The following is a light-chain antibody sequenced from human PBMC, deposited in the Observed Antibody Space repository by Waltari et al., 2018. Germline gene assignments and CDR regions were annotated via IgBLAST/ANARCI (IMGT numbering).Light chain of an antibody. J-gene: IGKJ1*01. CDR2: EAS. CDR1: QGISND. CDR3: QHYYNFPRT. V-gene: IGKV1-6*01. Sequence: IQMTQSPSSLSASIGDRVTITCRASQGISNDLAWYQQKPGKTPNLLIYEASRLQSGIPSRFSGSGSGTDFTLTISSLQSEDFTTYYCQHYYNFPRTFGQGTKVEIK.